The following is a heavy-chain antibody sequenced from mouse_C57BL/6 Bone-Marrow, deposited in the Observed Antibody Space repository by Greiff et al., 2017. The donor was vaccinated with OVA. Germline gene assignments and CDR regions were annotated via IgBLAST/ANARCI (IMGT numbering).Heavy chain of an antibody. J-gene: IGHJ1*03. CDR1: GFNIKDYY. V-gene: IGHV14-1*01. CDR2: IDPEDGDT. Sequence: EVQLQQSGAELVRPGASVKLSCTASGFNIKDYYMHWVQQRPDQGMEWIGRIDPEDGDTEYAPKFQGKATMTADTSSNTAYLQLSSLTAADTAVYYCTTPYYGYDDWYVDVWCTGTTVTVSS. CDR3: TTPYYGYDDWYVDV. D-gene: IGHD2-9*01.